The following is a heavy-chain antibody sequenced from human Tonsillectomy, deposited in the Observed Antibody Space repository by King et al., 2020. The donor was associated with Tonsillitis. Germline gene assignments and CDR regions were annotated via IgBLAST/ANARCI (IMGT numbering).Heavy chain of an antibody. Sequence: VQLVESGGGLVQPGGSLRLSCAASGFTFSSYSMNWVRQAPGKGLEWGSYISSSSSTIYYVDSVKGRFPISRDNAKNSLYLQMNSLRAEDTAVDYCARPYDCRRGYYRGGFDFDYWGQGTLVTVSS. D-gene: IGHD3-3*01. CDR2: ISSSSSTI. J-gene: IGHJ4*02. CDR3: ARPYDCRRGYYRGGFDFDY. CDR1: GFTFSSYS. V-gene: IGHV3-48*01.